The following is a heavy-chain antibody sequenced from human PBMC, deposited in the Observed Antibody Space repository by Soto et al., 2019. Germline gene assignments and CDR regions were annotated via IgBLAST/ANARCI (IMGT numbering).Heavy chain of an antibody. D-gene: IGHD2-15*01. CDR1: GYTFTSYG. CDR3: ARLPEGYCRGGSCYSFDY. J-gene: IGHJ4*02. V-gene: IGHV1-18*01. Sequence: QVQLVQSGAEVKKPGASVKVSCKASGYTFTSYGISWVRQAPGQGLEWMGWISAYNGNTNYAQKLQGRVTMTTDTSTSTAYMELRSLRSDDTAVYYCARLPEGYCRGGSCYSFDYWGQGTLVTVSS. CDR2: ISAYNGNT.